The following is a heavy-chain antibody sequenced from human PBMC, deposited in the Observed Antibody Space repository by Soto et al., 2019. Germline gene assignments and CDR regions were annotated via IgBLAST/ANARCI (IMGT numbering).Heavy chain of an antibody. D-gene: IGHD3-16*02. CDR1: GFTFSSYA. V-gene: IGHV3-23*01. Sequence: GGSLRLSSAASGFTFSSYAMSWVRQAPGKGLEWVSAISGSGGSTYYADSVKGRFTLSRDNSKNTLYLQMSSLRAEDTAVYYCAKGLDIWGSYRYVAFDIWGPGTMVTVSS. CDR2: ISGSGGST. J-gene: IGHJ3*02. CDR3: AKGLDIWGSYRYVAFDI.